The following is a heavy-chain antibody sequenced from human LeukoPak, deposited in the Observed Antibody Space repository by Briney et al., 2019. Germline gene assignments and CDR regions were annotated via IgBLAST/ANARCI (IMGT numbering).Heavy chain of an antibody. J-gene: IGHJ6*03. V-gene: IGHV5-51*01. Sequence: GESLKISCKCSGYSFTSYWIGWVRQLPGKGLEWMGIIYHGDSETRNSPSFQGQVTISADKTIITPYLQWRSLKASDTALYYCARSEQSYYYGSGRRYYYYYYYMDVWGKGTTVTVSS. D-gene: IGHD3-10*01. CDR3: ARSEQSYYYGSGRRYYYYYYYMDV. CDR1: GYSFTSYW. CDR2: IYHGDSET.